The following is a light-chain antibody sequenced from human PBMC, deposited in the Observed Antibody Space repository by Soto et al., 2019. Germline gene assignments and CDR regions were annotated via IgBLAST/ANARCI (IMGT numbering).Light chain of an antibody. J-gene: IGKJ5*01. Sequence: DIQMTQSPSSLSASVGDRVTIICLASQSVSTRLAWYQQKTGKAPKLLIQAASSLQSGVPSRFSGSGSGTEFTLTISSLQSEDFAVYHCQQYNNWPAITFGQGTRLEIK. V-gene: IGKV1-5*02. CDR2: AAS. CDR1: QSVSTR. CDR3: QQYNNWPAIT.